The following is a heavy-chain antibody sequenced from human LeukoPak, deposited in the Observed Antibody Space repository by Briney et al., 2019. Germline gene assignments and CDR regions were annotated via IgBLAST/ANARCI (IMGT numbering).Heavy chain of an antibody. J-gene: IGHJ4*02. D-gene: IGHD2-15*01. CDR3: GRKAGNCGGGSCYSIDY. CDR2: IIPIFGTA. Sequence: ASVKVSCKAFGGSFSSEAISWVRQAPGQGLEWMGGIIPIFGTANYAQKFQGRVTITTDESTSTAYMEVSSLRSEDTAVYYCGRKAGNCGGGSCYSIDYWGQGTLVTVSS. V-gene: IGHV1-69*05. CDR1: GGSFSSEA.